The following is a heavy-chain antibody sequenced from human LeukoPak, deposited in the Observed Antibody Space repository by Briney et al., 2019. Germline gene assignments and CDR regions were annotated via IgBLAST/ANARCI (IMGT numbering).Heavy chain of an antibody. V-gene: IGHV3-23*01. D-gene: IGHD3-9*01. CDR2: ISGSGGST. J-gene: IGHJ4*02. CDR3: AKDANAGVLRYFDWLFLFDY. Sequence: GGSLRLSCAASGLTFSNYAMTWVRQAPGKGLEWVSAISGSGGSTYYADSVKGRFTISRDNSKNTLYLQMNSLRAEDTAVYYCAKDANAGVLRYFDWLFLFDYWGQGTLVTVSS. CDR1: GLTFSNYA.